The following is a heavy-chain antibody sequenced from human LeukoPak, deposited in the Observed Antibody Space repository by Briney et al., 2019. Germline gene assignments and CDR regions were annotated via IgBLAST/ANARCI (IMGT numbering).Heavy chain of an antibody. D-gene: IGHD3-3*01. CDR2: IYYSVST. Sequence: SETLSLTCTVSGGSIGSKSYYWGWIRQPPGKGLEWIGTIYYSVSTYYNPSLKSRVTISVDTSKNQFSLKLSSVTAADTAVYYCARGPTYYDFWSGYYLDAFDIWGQGTMVTVSS. J-gene: IGHJ3*02. V-gene: IGHV4-39*01. CDR1: GGSIGSKSYY. CDR3: ARGPTYYDFWSGYYLDAFDI.